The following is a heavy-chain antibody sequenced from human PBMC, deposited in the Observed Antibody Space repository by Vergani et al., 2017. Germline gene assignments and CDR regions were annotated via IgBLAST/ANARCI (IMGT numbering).Heavy chain of an antibody. J-gene: IGHJ4*02. CDR2: IHTSGST. CDR3: AGGSCLGGSCYKPLFDY. V-gene: IGHV4-61*02. CDR1: GGSIYSHDYY. Sequence: QVQLQESGPGLVKPSQTLSLTCTVSGGSIYSHDYYWSWIRQPAGKGLEWIGRIHTSGSTHYNPSLKSRVTMSEDTCKNQFSLNLPSVAAADTAVYFCAGGSCLGGSCYKPLFDYWGQGILVTVSS. D-gene: IGHD2-15*01.